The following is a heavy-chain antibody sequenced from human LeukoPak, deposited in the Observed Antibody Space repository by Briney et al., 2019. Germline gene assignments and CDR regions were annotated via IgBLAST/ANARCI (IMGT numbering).Heavy chain of an antibody. D-gene: IGHD6-19*01. Sequence: SETLSLTCTVSGGSISSYYWSWIRQPPGKGLEWIGYIYYSGSTNYNPSLKSRVTISVDTSKNQFSLKLSSVTAADTAVYYCARDRYSSGWHDYWGQGTLVTVSS. CDR1: GGSISSYY. J-gene: IGHJ4*02. CDR2: IYYSGST. V-gene: IGHV4-59*01. CDR3: ARDRYSSGWHDY.